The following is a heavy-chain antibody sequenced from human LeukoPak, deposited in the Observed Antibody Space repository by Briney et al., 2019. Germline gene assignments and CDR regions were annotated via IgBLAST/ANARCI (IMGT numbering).Heavy chain of an antibody. J-gene: IGHJ4*02. Sequence: ASVKVSCKASGYTLTGYSMHWVRQAPGQGLEWMGWINPNSGGTNYAQKFQGRVTMTRDTSISTAYMELNRLRSDDTAVYYCAREGCSGGSCYHSDYWGQGTLVTVSS. D-gene: IGHD2-15*01. CDR2: INPNSGGT. CDR1: GYTLTGYS. CDR3: AREGCSGGSCYHSDY. V-gene: IGHV1-2*02.